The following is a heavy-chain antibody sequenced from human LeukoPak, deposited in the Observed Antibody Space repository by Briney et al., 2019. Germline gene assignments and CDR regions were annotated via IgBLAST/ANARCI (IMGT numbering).Heavy chain of an antibody. Sequence: PGGSLRLSCVASGFTFDDYVMHWVRQVPGKGLEWVSGISWNSGNIGYGDSVKGRFTVSRDNAKNSLYLQMNRLRTEDTALYYCAGGYYRYWGQGTLVTVSP. CDR3: AGGYYRY. CDR2: ISWNSGNI. J-gene: IGHJ4*02. V-gene: IGHV3-9*01. D-gene: IGHD3-22*01. CDR1: GFTFDDYV.